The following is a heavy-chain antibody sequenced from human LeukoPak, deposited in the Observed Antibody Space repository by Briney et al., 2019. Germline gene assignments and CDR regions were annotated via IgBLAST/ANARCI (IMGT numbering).Heavy chain of an antibody. CDR1: GYTFTDYY. Sequence: ASVKVSCKASGYTFTDYYMHWVRQAPGQGLEWMGWIDPTSDGTNYAQKFQGRVTMTRDTSITTAYMELSRLRSEDTAVYYCAREYYDNSGRKYAFDIWGQGTMVTVSS. V-gene: IGHV1-2*02. CDR2: IDPTSDGT. D-gene: IGHD3-22*01. J-gene: IGHJ3*02. CDR3: AREYYDNSGRKYAFDI.